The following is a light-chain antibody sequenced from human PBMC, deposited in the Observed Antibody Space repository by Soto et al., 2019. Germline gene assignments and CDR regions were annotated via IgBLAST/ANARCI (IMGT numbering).Light chain of an antibody. V-gene: IGLV1-51*01. CDR3: GTWDSSLSTVV. CDR2: DSD. Sequence: QSVLTQPPSVSAAPGQKVTISCSGSSSNIGNNYVSWYQQLPGTAPKLLIYDSDKRPSGTPDRFSGSKSGTSATLGITGLQTGDEADYYCGTWDSSLSTVVFGRGTKLTVL. J-gene: IGLJ2*01. CDR1: SSNIGNNY.